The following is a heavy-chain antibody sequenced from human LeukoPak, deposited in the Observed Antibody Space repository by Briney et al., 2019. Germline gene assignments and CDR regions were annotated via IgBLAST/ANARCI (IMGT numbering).Heavy chain of an antibody. Sequence: SGPTLVNPTQTLTLTCTFSGFSLRTRGVGVGWIRQPPGKALEWLALIYWNDDKRYSPSLKSRLTITKDTSKNQVVLTMTNMDPVDTATYYCARSSSGPRPFDPWGQGTLVTVSS. V-gene: IGHV2-5*01. J-gene: IGHJ5*02. CDR3: ARSSSGPRPFDP. CDR2: IYWNDDK. CDR1: GFSLRTRGVG. D-gene: IGHD6-19*01.